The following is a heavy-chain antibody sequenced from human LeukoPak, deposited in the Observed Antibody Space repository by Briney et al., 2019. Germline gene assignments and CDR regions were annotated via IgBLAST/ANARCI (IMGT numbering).Heavy chain of an antibody. D-gene: IGHD4-17*01. CDR3: ARHSWVNGYFDY. Sequence: SGTLSLTCTVSSGPFYSYYWSWIRQAPGKGLEWIGYHYDSGSTHYNPSLKSRVTISLDTSKNQFSLNLSSVTAADTAVYYCARHSWVNGYFDYWGQGTLVTVSS. CDR1: SGPFYSYY. CDR2: HYDSGST. V-gene: IGHV4-59*08. J-gene: IGHJ4*02.